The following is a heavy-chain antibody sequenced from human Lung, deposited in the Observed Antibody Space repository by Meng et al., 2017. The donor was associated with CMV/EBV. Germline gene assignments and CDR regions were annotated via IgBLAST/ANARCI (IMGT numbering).Heavy chain of an antibody. CDR2: INPNSGGT. Sequence: ASGYTFTGYYMHWVRQAPGQGLEWMGWINPNSGGTNYAQKFQGRVTMTRDTSISTAYMEPSRLRSDDTAVYYCARRYSSGYSNWFDPWGQGTLVTVSS. CDR3: ARRYSSGYSNWFDP. J-gene: IGHJ5*02. CDR1: GYTFTGYY. D-gene: IGHD3-22*01. V-gene: IGHV1-2*02.